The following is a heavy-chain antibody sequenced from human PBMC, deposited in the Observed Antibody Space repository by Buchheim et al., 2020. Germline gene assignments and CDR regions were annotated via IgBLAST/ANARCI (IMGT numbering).Heavy chain of an antibody. V-gene: IGHV3-21*01. D-gene: IGHD6-19*01. Sequence: VQLVESGGGLVKPGGSLRLSCAASGFIFSSYSMNWVRQAPGKGLEWVSSISSSSSYIYYADSVKGRFTISRDNAQNSLNLQMNSLRAEDTAVYYCARDSGWYGNYYYYGMDVWGKGTT. CDR1: GFIFSSYS. J-gene: IGHJ6*04. CDR3: ARDSGWYGNYYYYGMDV. CDR2: ISSSSSYI.